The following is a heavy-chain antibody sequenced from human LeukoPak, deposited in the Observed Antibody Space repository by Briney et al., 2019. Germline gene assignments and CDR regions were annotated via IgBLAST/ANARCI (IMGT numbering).Heavy chain of an antibody. Sequence: GGSLRLSCAASGFTLSTYNMKWVRQAPRKGLEWVSSISTSSSYIYYADSVKGRFTISRDNARNSLYLQMNSLRAEDTAVYYCARDRWFGESLPAHFEYWGQGTLVTVSS. CDR3: ARDRWFGESLPAHFEY. V-gene: IGHV3-21*01. J-gene: IGHJ4*02. D-gene: IGHD3-10*01. CDR2: ISTSSSYI. CDR1: GFTLSTYN.